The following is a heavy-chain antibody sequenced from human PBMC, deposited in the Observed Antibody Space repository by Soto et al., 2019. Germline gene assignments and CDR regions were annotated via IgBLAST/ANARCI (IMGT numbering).Heavy chain of an antibody. CDR3: ATSGIEYSSSPGRYYFDY. V-gene: IGHV3-33*01. J-gene: IGHJ4*02. CDR1: GFTFSSYG. CDR2: IWYDGSNK. Sequence: GGSLRLSCAASGFTFSSYGMHWVRQAPGKGLEWVAVIWYDGSNKYYADSVKGRFTISRDNSKNTLYLQMNSLRAEDTAVYYCATSGIEYSSSPGRYYFDYWGQGTLVTVSS. D-gene: IGHD6-6*01.